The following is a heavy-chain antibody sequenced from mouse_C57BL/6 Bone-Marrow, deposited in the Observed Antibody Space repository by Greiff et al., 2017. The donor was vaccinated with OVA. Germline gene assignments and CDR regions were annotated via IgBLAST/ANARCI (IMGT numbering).Heavy chain of an antibody. Sequence: EVMLVESGGGLVQPGESLKLSCESNEYEFPSYYMSWVRKTPEKRLELVAAINSDGGSTYYPDTMSRRFIISRDNTKKTLYLQMSSLRSEDTALYYCARHDDGSLFDDWGQGTTLTVSS. V-gene: IGHV5-2*01. J-gene: IGHJ2*01. CDR2: INSDGGST. CDR1: EYEFPSYY. D-gene: IGHD2-3*01. CDR3: ARHDDGSLFDD.